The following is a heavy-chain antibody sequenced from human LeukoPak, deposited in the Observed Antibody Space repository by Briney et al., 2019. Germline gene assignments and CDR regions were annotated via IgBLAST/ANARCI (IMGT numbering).Heavy chain of an antibody. Sequence: GASVKVSCKASGYTFTSYDINWVRQATGQGLEWMGWMNPNSGNTGYAQKFQGRVTITRNTSISTAYMELRSLRSDDTAVYYCARDRLRVLTDYWGQGTLVTVSS. D-gene: IGHD3-10*01. CDR2: MNPNSGNT. CDR3: ARDRLRVLTDY. J-gene: IGHJ4*02. V-gene: IGHV1-8*03. CDR1: GYTFTSYD.